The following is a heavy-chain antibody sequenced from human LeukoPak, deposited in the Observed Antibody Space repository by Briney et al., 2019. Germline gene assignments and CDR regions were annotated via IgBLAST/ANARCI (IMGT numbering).Heavy chain of an antibody. J-gene: IGHJ4*02. Sequence: LTGGSLRLSCAASGFTFSSYWMHWVRQAPGKGLVWVSRINSDGSNTSYADSVKGRFTISRDNAKNTLYLQMNSLRAEDTAVYYCARAEYYYDSSGYVHFDYWGQGTLVTVSS. D-gene: IGHD3-22*01. V-gene: IGHV3-74*01. CDR2: INSDGSNT. CDR1: GFTFSSYW. CDR3: ARAEYYYDSSGYVHFDY.